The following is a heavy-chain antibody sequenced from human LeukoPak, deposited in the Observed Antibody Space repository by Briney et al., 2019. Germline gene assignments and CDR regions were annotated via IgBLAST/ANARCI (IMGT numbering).Heavy chain of an antibody. CDR1: GYTFTDYG. V-gene: IGHV1-18*01. CDR2: ISAYNGNT. Sequence: ASVKVSCKASGYTFTDYGVSWVRQAPGQGLEWMGWISAYNGNTNYAQKLQGRVTMTTDTSTSTAYMELRSLRSDDTAVYYCARETLWFGEFSAGMDVWGQGTTVTVSS. D-gene: IGHD3-10*01. J-gene: IGHJ6*02. CDR3: ARETLWFGEFSAGMDV.